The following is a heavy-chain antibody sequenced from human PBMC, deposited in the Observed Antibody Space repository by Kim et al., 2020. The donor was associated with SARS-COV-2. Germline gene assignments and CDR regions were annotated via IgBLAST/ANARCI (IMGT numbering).Heavy chain of an antibody. CDR1: GGSFSGYY. Sequence: SETLSLTCAVYGGSFSGYYWSWIRQPPGKGLEWIGEINHSGSTNYNPSLKSRVTISVDTSKNQFSLKLSSVTAADTAVYYCARVNGDIVVVVAANRRSYDYYYGMDVWGQGTTVTVSS. D-gene: IGHD2-15*01. CDR3: ARVNGDIVVVVAANRRSYDYYYGMDV. V-gene: IGHV4-34*01. J-gene: IGHJ6*02. CDR2: INHSGST.